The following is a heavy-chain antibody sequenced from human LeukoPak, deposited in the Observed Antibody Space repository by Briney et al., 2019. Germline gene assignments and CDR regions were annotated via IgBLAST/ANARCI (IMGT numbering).Heavy chain of an antibody. CDR2: IYSGGST. V-gene: IGHV3-53*05. CDR1: GFTFSTYA. CDR3: ARNWFDP. Sequence: PGGSLRLSCAASGFTFSTYAFSWVRQAPGKGLEWVSVIYSGGSTYYADSVKGRFTISRDKSKNTVYLQMNSLRFEDTAMYYCARNWFDPWGQGTLVTVSS. J-gene: IGHJ5*02.